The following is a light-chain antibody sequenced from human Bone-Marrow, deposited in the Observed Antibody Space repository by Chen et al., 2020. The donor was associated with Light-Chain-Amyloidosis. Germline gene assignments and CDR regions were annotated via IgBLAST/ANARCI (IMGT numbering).Light chain of an antibody. CDR3: QVWDRSSDRPV. V-gene: IGLV3-21*02. J-gene: IGLJ3*02. CDR1: NIGSTR. CDR2: DDS. Sequence: SYVLTQPSSVSVAPGQTATIACGGNNIGSTRVHWYQQTPGQAPLLVVYDDSDRPSGIPERWSGSNSGNTATLTIKRVEAGDEADYYCQVWDRSSDRPVLGGGTKLTVL.